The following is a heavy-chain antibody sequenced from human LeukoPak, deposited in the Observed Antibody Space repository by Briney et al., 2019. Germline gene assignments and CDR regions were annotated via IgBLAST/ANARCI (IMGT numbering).Heavy chain of an antibody. CDR3: ARQGRGGYWYFDL. D-gene: IGHD3-16*01. CDR1: GYTFTSYY. J-gene: IGHJ2*01. Sequence: ASVKVSCKASGYTFTSYYMHWVRQAPGQGLEWMGIINPSGGSTSYAQKFQGRVTMTRDTSTDTVYMELSSLRSEDTAIYYCARQGRGGYWYFDLWGRGTLVTVSS. CDR2: INPSGGST. V-gene: IGHV1-46*01.